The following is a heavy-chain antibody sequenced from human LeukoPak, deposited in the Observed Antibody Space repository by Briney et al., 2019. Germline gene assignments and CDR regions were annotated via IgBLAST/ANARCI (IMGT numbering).Heavy chain of an antibody. V-gene: IGHV1-69*13. Sequence: ASVKVSCKASGGTFSSYAISWVRQAPGQGLEGMGGIIPIFGTANYAQKFQGRVTITADESTSTAYMELSSLRSEDTAVYYCARGIATTGWVRYYYYYMDVWGKGTTVTVSS. CDR1: GGTFSSYA. D-gene: IGHD6-13*01. J-gene: IGHJ6*03. CDR2: IIPIFGTA. CDR3: ARGIATTGWVRYYYYYMDV.